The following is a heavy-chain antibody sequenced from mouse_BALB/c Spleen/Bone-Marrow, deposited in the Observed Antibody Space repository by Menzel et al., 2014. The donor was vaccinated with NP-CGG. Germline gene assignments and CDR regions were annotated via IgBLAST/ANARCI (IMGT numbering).Heavy chain of an antibody. CDR2: LWAGGST. J-gene: IGHJ4*01. Sequence: VQVVESGPGLVAPSQSLSITCTVSGFSLTDYGVHWVRQPPGKGLEWLGVLWAGGSTNYNSTLMSRLSISKDNSKSQVFLKMNSLQTDDTAMFYCAREGPGYCGSSGDSMDYWGQGTSVTVSS. CDR3: AREGPGYCGSSGDSMDY. V-gene: IGHV2-9*02. CDR1: GFSLTDYG. D-gene: IGHD1-1*01.